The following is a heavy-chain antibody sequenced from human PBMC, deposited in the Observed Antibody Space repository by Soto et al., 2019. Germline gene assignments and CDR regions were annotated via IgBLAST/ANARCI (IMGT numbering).Heavy chain of an antibody. CDR3: AREKSSGYYYDY. CDR2: INPNSGNT. J-gene: IGHJ4*02. D-gene: IGHD3-22*01. CDR1: GYTFTSYD. Sequence: QVQLVQSGAEVKKPGASVKVSCKASGYTFTSYDINWVRQATGQGLVWMGWINPNSGNTAYAQKFQGRVTMTRNTSISTAYMELSSLRSEDTVVYCSAREKSSGYYYDYWGRGTVVTVSS. V-gene: IGHV1-8*01.